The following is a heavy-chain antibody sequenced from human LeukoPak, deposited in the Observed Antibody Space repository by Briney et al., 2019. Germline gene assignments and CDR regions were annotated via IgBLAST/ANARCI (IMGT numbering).Heavy chain of an antibody. J-gene: IGHJ3*02. CDR1: GGSISSYY. V-gene: IGHV4-59*01. CDR3: ARYSDPGSYPDAFDI. Sequence: SETLSLTCTVSGGSISSYYWSWIRQPPGKGLEWIGYIYYSGSTNYNPSLKGRVTISVDTSKNQFSLKLSSVTAADTAVYCCARYSDPGSYPDAFDIWGQGTMVTVSS. D-gene: IGHD1-26*01. CDR2: IYYSGST.